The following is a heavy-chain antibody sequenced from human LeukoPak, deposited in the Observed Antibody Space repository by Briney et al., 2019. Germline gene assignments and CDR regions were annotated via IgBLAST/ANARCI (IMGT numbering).Heavy chain of an antibody. CDR3: ARGYSSSYRIDY. D-gene: IGHD6-6*01. CDR1: GFTFSSYW. J-gene: IGHJ4*02. V-gene: IGHV3-74*01. CDR2: INTDGSST. Sequence: GGSLSLSCAASGFTFSSYWMHWVRQAPGQGLVWVSRINTDGSSTTYADSVRGRFTISRDNAKNTLYLQMNSLRAEDTAVFYCARGYSSSYRIDYWGQGTLVTVSS.